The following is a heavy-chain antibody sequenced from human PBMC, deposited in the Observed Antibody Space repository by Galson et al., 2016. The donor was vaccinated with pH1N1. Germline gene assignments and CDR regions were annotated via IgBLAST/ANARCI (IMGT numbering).Heavy chain of an antibody. CDR3: ARGYSYHNNDGFDL. D-gene: IGHD5-18*01. CDR2: IVAIFGTT. CDR1: GGIFNSFG. Sequence: SVKVSCKASGGIFNSFGLSWVRQAPGQGLEWMGGIVAIFGTTNYSQKFQGRVTITADKSSSTVYMEVNRLTSQDTAVYYCARGYSYHNNDGFDLWGQGTMVTVSA. V-gene: IGHV1-69*06. J-gene: IGHJ3*01.